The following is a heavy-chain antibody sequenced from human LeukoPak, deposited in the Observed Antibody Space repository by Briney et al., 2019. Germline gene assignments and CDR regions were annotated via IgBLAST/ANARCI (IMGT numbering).Heavy chain of an antibody. D-gene: IGHD5-18*01. CDR1: GYTFTGYY. Sequence: ASVKVSCKASGYTFTGYYMHWVRQAPGQGPEWMGWINPNSGNTNYAQKFQGRLTMTTDTSISTAYMELSRLGSDDTAVYYCARDFRAAMVSDWFDPWGQGTLVTVSS. V-gene: IGHV1-2*02. CDR2: INPNSGNT. CDR3: ARDFRAAMVSDWFDP. J-gene: IGHJ5*02.